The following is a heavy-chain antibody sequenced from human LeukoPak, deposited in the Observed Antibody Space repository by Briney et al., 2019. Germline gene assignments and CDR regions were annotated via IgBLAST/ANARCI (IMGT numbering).Heavy chain of an antibody. CDR2: IYYSGST. CDR1: GGSISNYY. CDR3: ARGHSKRFLHAPYYFDY. D-gene: IGHD4-11*01. Sequence: SETLSLTCTVSGGSISNYYWSWIRQPPGKGLEWIGYIYYSGSTNYNPSLKSRVTISVDTSKNQFSLKLSSVTAADTAVYYCARGHSKRFLHAPYYFDYWGQGTLVTVSS. J-gene: IGHJ4*02. V-gene: IGHV4-59*01.